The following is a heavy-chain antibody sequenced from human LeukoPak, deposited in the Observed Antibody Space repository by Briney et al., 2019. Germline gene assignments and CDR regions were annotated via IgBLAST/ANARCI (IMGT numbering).Heavy chain of an antibody. CDR1: GFTFSSYW. D-gene: IGHD2-2*01. J-gene: IGHJ4*02. V-gene: IGHV3-7*01. CDR3: ARGCSSTTCYWVFDY. CDR2: IKQDGSEK. Sequence: GGSLRLSCAASGFTFSSYWMSWVRQAPGKGLEWVANIKQDGSEKYYVDSVKGRFTISRDNAKNSLYLQMNSLRAEDTAVYYCARGCSSTTCYWVFDYWGQGTLVTVSS.